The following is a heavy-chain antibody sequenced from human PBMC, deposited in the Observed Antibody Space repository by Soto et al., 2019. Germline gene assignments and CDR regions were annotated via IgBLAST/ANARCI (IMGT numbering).Heavy chain of an antibody. CDR2: INTDGGTT. Sequence: EVQLVESGGGLVQPGGSLRLSCAASGFTFNSYGMHWVRQTPGKGLVWVSRINTDGGTTTYADSVKGRFTISRDNGQNTVYLEMNSLRAEGTAVYYCARVLRGSCDWFDPWGQGTLFTVSS. CDR3: ARVLRGSCDWFDP. J-gene: IGHJ5*02. V-gene: IGHV3-74*01. CDR1: GFTFNSYG. D-gene: IGHD6-13*01.